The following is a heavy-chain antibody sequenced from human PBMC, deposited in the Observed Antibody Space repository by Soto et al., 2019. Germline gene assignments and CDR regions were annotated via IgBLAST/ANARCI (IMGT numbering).Heavy chain of an antibody. CDR1: GGTFSSYA. V-gene: IGHV1-69*12. CDR2: IVPMFGTT. D-gene: IGHD6-19*01. Sequence: QVQLVQSGAEVKKPGSSVQVSCKASGGTFSSYAFTWVRQAPGQGLEWMGGIVPMFGTTSYAQQFQGRVKLTADVSTSKAYRVLSSLRSEDTAVYYCAREEFIVAGSRPQYSYSYSGLDLGRQGTTVTVSS. CDR3: AREEFIVAGSRPQYSYSYSGLDL. J-gene: IGHJ6*02.